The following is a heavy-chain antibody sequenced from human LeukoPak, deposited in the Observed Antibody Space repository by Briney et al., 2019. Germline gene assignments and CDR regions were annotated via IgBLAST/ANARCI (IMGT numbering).Heavy chain of an antibody. CDR2: IKQDGSEK. V-gene: IGHV3-7*01. CDR1: GFTFSSSW. J-gene: IGHJ4*02. CDR3: ARIITAVAGADY. Sequence: GGSLRLSCGAFGFTFSSSWMSWVRQAPGKGLEWVANIKQDGSEKYYVDSVKGRFTISRDNTKNSLYLQMDSLRAEDTAVYYCARIITAVAGADYWGQGTLVTVSS. D-gene: IGHD6-19*01.